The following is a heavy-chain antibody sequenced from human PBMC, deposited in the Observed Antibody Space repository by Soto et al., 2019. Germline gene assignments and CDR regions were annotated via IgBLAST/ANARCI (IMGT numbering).Heavy chain of an antibody. CDR1: GFTVSSNY. D-gene: IGHD6-13*01. J-gene: IGHJ4*02. CDR3: ATSYGNAWYTY. Sequence: HPGGSLRLSCAASGFTVSSNYMSWVRQAPGKGLEWVSVIYSGGSTYYADSVKGRFTISRDNSKNTLYLQMNSLRAEDTAVYYCATSYGNAWYTYWGQGTQVTVS. CDR2: IYSGGST. V-gene: IGHV3-53*01.